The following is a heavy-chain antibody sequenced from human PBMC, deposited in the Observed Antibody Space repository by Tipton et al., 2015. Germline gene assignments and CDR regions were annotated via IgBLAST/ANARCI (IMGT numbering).Heavy chain of an antibody. J-gene: IGHJ4*02. V-gene: IGHV3-9*01. CDR2: ISWNNGDI. CDR3: VKDGHYSVFYFAP. CDR1: GFTFDDYA. D-gene: IGHD4-11*01. Sequence: SLRLSCVASGFTFDDYAMHWVRQTPGKGLEWVSGISWNNGDIAYADSVKGRFTISRDNAKNSLYLEMNSLRAEDTAFYYCVKDGHYSVFYFAPWGQGALVTVSS.